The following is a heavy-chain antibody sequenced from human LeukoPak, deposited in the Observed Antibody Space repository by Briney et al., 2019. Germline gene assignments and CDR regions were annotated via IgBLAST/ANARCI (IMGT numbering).Heavy chain of an antibody. CDR2: VSGGGNT. Sequence: PGGSLRLSCAGSGFTFNSYVLSWVRQAPGKGLEWVSAVSGGGNTYYADSVKGRFTISGDTSRTTLYLQMNGLRAEDTAVYYCAKECDYSPGHKFDLWGQGTLATVSS. CDR3: AKECDYSPGHKFDL. V-gene: IGHV3-23*01. D-gene: IGHD3-10*01. CDR1: GFTFNSYV. J-gene: IGHJ4*02.